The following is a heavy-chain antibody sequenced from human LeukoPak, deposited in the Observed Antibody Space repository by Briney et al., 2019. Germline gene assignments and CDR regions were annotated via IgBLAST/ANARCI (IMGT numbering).Heavy chain of an antibody. CDR2: ISTSSSTI. D-gene: IGHD4-17*01. Sequence: PGGSLRLSCAASGFIFSGYSINWVRPAPGKGLEWVSYISTSSSTIYYADSVKGRFTISRDNAKNSLYLQMNSLRDEDTAVYYCARIGIDYGDAFDIWGQGTMVTVSS. J-gene: IGHJ3*02. V-gene: IGHV3-48*02. CDR1: GFIFSGYS. CDR3: ARIGIDYGDAFDI.